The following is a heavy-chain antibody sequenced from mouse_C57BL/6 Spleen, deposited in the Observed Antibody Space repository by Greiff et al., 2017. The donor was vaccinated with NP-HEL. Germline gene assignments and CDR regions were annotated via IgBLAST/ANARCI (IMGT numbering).Heavy chain of an antibody. V-gene: IGHV1-82*01. D-gene: IGHD1-1*01. Sequence: VQLQQSGPELVKPGASVKISCKASGYAFSSSWMNWVKQRPGKGLEWIGRIYPGDGDTNYNGKFKGKATLTADKSYSTAYRQLSSLTSEDSAVYFGGRFVYFYAMDYWGQGTSVTVSS. CDR3: GRFVYFYAMDY. CDR1: GYAFSSSW. CDR2: IYPGDGDT. J-gene: IGHJ4*01.